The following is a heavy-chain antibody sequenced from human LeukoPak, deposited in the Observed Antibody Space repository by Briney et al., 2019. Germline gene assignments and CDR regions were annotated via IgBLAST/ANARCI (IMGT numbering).Heavy chain of an antibody. Sequence: ASVNVSCKASGGTFSSYAISWVRQAPGQGLEWMGGIIPIFGTANYAQKFQGRVTITADEATSTAYMELSSLRSEDTAVYYCARLYGDYVSDYWGQGTLVTVSS. CDR3: ARLYGDYVSDY. CDR2: IIPIFGTA. J-gene: IGHJ4*02. D-gene: IGHD4-17*01. CDR1: GGTFSSYA. V-gene: IGHV1-69*13.